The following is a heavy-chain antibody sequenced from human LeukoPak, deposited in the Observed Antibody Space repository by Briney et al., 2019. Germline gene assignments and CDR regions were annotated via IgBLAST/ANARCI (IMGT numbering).Heavy chain of an antibody. CDR3: ARVAYCSGGSCYLDAFDI. Sequence: KPSETLSLTCTVSGGSISSYYWSWIRQPAGEGLEWIGRIYTSGSTNYNPSLKSRVTMSVDTSKNQFSLKLSSVTAADTAVYYCARVAYCSGGSCYLDAFDIWGQGTMVTVSS. CDR2: IYTSGST. D-gene: IGHD2-15*01. CDR1: GGSISSYY. V-gene: IGHV4-4*07. J-gene: IGHJ3*02.